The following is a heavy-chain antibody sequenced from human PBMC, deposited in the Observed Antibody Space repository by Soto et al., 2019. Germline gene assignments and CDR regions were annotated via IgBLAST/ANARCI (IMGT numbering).Heavy chain of an antibody. CDR2: FDPEDGET. CDR3: ATRRFMVRGVSAFDY. J-gene: IGHJ4*02. D-gene: IGHD3-10*01. Sequence: AASVKVSCKVSGYTLTELSMHWVRQAPGKGLEWMGGFDPEDGETIYAQKFQGRVTMTEDTSTDTAYMELSSLRSEDTAVYYCATRRFMVRGVSAFDYWGQGTLVTVSS. V-gene: IGHV1-24*01. CDR1: GYTLTELS.